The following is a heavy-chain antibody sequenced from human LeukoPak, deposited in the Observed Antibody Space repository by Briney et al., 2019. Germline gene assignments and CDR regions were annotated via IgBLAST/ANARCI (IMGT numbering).Heavy chain of an antibody. V-gene: IGHV1-69*02. CDR3: ARVKRDYGDYEVDY. D-gene: IGHD4-17*01. CDR1: GGTFSSYT. J-gene: IGHJ4*02. CDR2: IIPILGIA. Sequence: EASVKVSCKASGGTFSSYTISWVRQAPGQGLEWIGRIIPILGIANYAQKFQGRVTITADKSTSTAYMELSSLRSEDTAVYYCARVKRDYGDYEVDYRGQGTLVTVSS.